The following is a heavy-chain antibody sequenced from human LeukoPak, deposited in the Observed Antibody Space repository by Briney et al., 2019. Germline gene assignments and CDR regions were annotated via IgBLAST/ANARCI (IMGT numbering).Heavy chain of an antibody. V-gene: IGHV1-18*01. D-gene: IGHD2-2*01. CDR1: GYTFTSYG. Sequence: ASVKVSCKASGYTFTSYGIIWVRQAPGQGLEWMGWISAYNGNTNYAQKLQGRVTMTTDTSTSTAYMELRSLRSDDTAVYYCARDWGIVVVPAAIPDYYYYMDVWGKGTTVTVSS. CDR2: ISAYNGNT. CDR3: ARDWGIVVVPAAIPDYYYYMDV. J-gene: IGHJ6*03.